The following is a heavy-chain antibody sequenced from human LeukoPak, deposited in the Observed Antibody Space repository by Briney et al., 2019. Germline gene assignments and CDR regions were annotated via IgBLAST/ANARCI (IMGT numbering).Heavy chain of an antibody. D-gene: IGHD1-26*01. V-gene: IGHV3-23*01. J-gene: IGHJ4*02. CDR3: AKGSPLGIFVVGAFPFDY. CDR1: GFTFSSYW. Sequence: PGGSLRLSCAASGFTFSSYWMHWVRQAPGKGLEWVSAISGSGGSTYYADSVKGRFTISRDNSKNTLYLQMNSLRAEDTAVYYCAKGSPLGIFVVGAFPFDYWGQGTLVTVSS. CDR2: ISGSGGST.